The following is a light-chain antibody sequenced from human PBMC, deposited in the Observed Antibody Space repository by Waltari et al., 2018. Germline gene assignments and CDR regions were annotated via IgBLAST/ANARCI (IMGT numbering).Light chain of an antibody. V-gene: IGKV2-28*01. J-gene: IGKJ2*01. CDR2: LVS. CDR3: MQALQTPRT. Sequence: EIVVTQSPLSLPVTPGEPASISSRSSQSLLHSNGYNYLDWYLQKPGQSPQLLIYLVSTRVSGVPDRFSGSGSGTDFTLKINRVEAEDVGVYYCMQALQTPRTFGQGTKLEIK. CDR1: QSLLHSNGYNY.